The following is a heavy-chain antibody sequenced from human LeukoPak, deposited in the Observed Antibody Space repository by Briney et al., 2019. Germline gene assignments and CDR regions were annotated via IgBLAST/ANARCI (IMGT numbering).Heavy chain of an antibody. Sequence: SETLSLTCTVSGGSITSNSYYWGWIRQPPGNGLEWIGSIYYSGSTYYNPSLKSRVTISVDTSKNQFSLKLSSVTAADTAVYYCARVGNTVDAFDIWGQGTMVTVSS. CDR2: IYYSGST. D-gene: IGHD4-23*01. CDR1: GGSITSNSYY. J-gene: IGHJ3*02. V-gene: IGHV4-39*07. CDR3: ARVGNTVDAFDI.